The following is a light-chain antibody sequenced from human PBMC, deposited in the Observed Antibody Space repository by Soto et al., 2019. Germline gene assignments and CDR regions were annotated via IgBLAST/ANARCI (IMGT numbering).Light chain of an antibody. Sequence: DIQMTQSPSTLSASVGDRVTITCRASQSISFWLAWYQQKPGKAPKVLIYDASTLASGVPASFSGSGSGTEFTLTISSLHPADVAPYFCKQYNSYALTFGGGTKVESK. CDR1: QSISFW. V-gene: IGKV1-5*01. CDR3: KQYNSYALT. CDR2: DAS. J-gene: IGKJ4*01.